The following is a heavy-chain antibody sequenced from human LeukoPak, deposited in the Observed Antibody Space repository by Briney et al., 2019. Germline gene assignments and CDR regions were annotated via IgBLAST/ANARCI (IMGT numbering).Heavy chain of an antibody. V-gene: IGHV3-23*01. CDR3: AKDYGDFGSSYFCAFDV. D-gene: IGHD3-10*01. Sequence: PGGSLRLSCVGSGFRFSSFAMSWVRQAPGKGLEWVSGLSGSGGATYYIDPAKGRFSISRDNSKNTMYLQMTNLRAEDTAAYYCAKDYGDFGSSYFCAFDVWGPGTMVTVSS. CDR2: LSGSGGAT. J-gene: IGHJ3*01. CDR1: GFRFSSFA.